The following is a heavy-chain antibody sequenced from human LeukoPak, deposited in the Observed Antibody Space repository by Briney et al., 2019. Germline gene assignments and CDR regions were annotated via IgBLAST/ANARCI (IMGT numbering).Heavy chain of an antibody. D-gene: IGHD5-18*01. Sequence: GGSLRLSCAASGFTFSSYAMHWVRQAPGKGLEWVAVISYDGSNKYYADSVKGRFTISRDNSKNTLYLQMNSLRAEDTAVYYCARDGQLWAPTGPYYFDYWGQGTLVTVSS. CDR1: GFTFSSYA. CDR3: ARDGQLWAPTGPYYFDY. J-gene: IGHJ4*02. CDR2: ISYDGSNK. V-gene: IGHV3-30-3*01.